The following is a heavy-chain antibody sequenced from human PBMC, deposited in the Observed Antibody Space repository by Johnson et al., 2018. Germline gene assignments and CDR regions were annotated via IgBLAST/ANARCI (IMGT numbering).Heavy chain of an antibody. J-gene: IGHJ3*02. CDR1: GFTFSSYA. Sequence: QVQLVESGGGVVQPGRSLRLSCAASGFTFSSYAMRWVRQAPGKGLEWVAVISYDGSNKYYADSVKGRFTISRDNSKNTRYLQMNSLRAEDTAVYYCASLGAFDIWGQGTMVTVSS. CDR3: ASLGAFDI. V-gene: IGHV3-30-3*01. D-gene: IGHD3-16*01. CDR2: ISYDGSNK.